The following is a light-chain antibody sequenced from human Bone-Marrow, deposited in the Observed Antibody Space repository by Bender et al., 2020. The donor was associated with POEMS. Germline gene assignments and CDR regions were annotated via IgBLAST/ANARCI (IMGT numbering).Light chain of an antibody. Sequence: QSVLTQPPSASGTPGQRVTISCSGSSSKFGSYPVNWYQQLPGAAPKLVSFNNSQRPSGVPDRFSGSNSGTSASLAISGLLSDDEADFYCATWADSLNGWVFGGGTKLTVL. CDR1: SSKFGSYP. CDR2: NNS. CDR3: ATWADSLNGWV. V-gene: IGLV1-44*01. J-gene: IGLJ3*02.